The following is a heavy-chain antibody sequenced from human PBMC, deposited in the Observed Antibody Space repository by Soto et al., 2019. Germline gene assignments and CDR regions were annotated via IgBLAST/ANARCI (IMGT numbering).Heavy chain of an antibody. D-gene: IGHD1-1*01. V-gene: IGHV1-18*01. CDR1: GYSFHNSG. Sequence: ASVKVSWKTSGYSFHNSGISWVRQAPGQGLEWMGWISVLNGYAHYGQKFQGRVIMTADTFTSTAYMELRGLRSDDTAMYYCSKNGTTWFASWGQGTPVTVSS. J-gene: IGHJ5*01. CDR3: SKNGTTWFAS. CDR2: ISVLNGYA.